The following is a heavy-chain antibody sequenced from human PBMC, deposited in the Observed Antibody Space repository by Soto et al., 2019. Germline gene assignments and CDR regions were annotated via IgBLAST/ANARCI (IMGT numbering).Heavy chain of an antibody. CDR3: ARAFASNKYWFDP. CDR2: IIPIFGTA. D-gene: IGHD3-16*01. Sequence: SVKVSCKASGGSFSSYIISWVRQAPGQGLEWMGGIIPIFGTADYAQKFQGRVTITADESTSTAYMELSTLGSDDTAVYYCARAFASNKYWFDPWGQGTLVTVSS. J-gene: IGHJ5*02. CDR1: GGSFSSYI. V-gene: IGHV1-69*13.